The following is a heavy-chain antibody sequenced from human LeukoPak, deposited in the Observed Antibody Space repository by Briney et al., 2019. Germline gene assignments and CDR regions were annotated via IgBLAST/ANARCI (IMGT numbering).Heavy chain of an antibody. CDR3: ARGVGSSWYETWFDP. D-gene: IGHD6-13*01. CDR1: GFTFSSYA. J-gene: IGHJ5*02. V-gene: IGHV3-23*01. Sequence: PGGSLRLSCAASGFTFSSYAMSWVRQAPGKGLEWVSAISGSGGSTYYADSVKGRFTISRDNSKNTLYLQMNSLRAEDTAVYYCARGVGSSWYETWFDPWGQGTLVTVSS. CDR2: ISGSGGST.